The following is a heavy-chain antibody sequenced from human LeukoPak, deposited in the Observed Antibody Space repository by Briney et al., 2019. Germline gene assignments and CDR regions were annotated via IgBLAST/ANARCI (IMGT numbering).Heavy chain of an antibody. V-gene: IGHV3-53*01. Sequence: GGSLRLSCAASGFTVSSNYKSWVRQAPGKGLEWVSVIYSGGSTYYADPVKGRFTISRDNSKNTLYLQMNSLRAEDTAVYYCAKLEGAALSPDYWGQGTLVTVSS. J-gene: IGHJ4*02. CDR2: IYSGGST. CDR1: GFTVSSNY. D-gene: IGHD3-16*01. CDR3: AKLEGAALSPDY.